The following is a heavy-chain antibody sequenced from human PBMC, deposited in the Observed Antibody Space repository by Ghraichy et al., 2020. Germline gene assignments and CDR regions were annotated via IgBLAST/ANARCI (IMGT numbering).Heavy chain of an antibody. CDR3: ARDPSQEATIFGVVNYYFDY. V-gene: IGHV3-30*04. D-gene: IGHD3-3*01. J-gene: IGHJ4*02. Sequence: GESLNISCAASGFTFSSYAMHWVRQAPGKGLEWVAVISYDGSNKYYADSVKGRFTISRDNSKNTLYLQMNSLRAEDTAVYYCARDPSQEATIFGVVNYYFDYWGQGTLVTVSS. CDR2: ISYDGSNK. CDR1: GFTFSSYA.